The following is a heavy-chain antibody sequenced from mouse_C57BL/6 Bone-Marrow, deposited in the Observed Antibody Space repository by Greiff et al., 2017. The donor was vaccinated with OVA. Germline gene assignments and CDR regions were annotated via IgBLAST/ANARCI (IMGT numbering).Heavy chain of an antibody. J-gene: IGHJ2*01. V-gene: IGHV1-81*01. Sequence: VQLQQSGAELARPGASVKLSCTASGYTFRSYGISWVRQRTGQGLEWIGAIYPRSGNTYYTEKVKGQVTLTADKSNSTAYLQLRSLTSEDSAMYFCARQPYSNFYFDYWGQGTTLTVSS. D-gene: IGHD2-5*01. CDR1: GYTFRSYG. CDR3: ARQPYSNFYFDY. CDR2: IYPRSGNT.